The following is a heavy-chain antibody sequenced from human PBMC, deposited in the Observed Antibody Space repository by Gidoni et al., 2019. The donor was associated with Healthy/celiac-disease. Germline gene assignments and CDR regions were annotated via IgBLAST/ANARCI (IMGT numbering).Heavy chain of an antibody. CDR1: GLTFSSDG. D-gene: IGHD2-15*01. J-gene: IGHJ4*02. CDR3: ARGEYCSGGSCYSGQTDY. Sequence: QVQMVESGGGVVQPGRSLRLSCAASGLTFSSDGMHWVRQAPGKGRECVAVIWFDGRNKYYADSVKGRFTISRDNSKNTLYLQMNSLRAEDTAVYYCARGEYCSGGSCYSGQTDYWGQGTLVTVSS. CDR2: IWFDGRNK. V-gene: IGHV3-33*01.